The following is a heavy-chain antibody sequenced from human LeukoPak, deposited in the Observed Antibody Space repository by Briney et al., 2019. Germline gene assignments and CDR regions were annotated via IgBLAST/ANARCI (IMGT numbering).Heavy chain of an antibody. V-gene: IGHV3-30*04. D-gene: IGHD3-10*02. Sequence: GGSLRLSCAASGFSFSSYAIHWVRQAPGKGLEWVALISYNGGKKDYADSVKGRFTISRDNAKNSLYLQMNSLRAEDTAVYYCARGTMFPYYFDYWGQGTLVTVSS. CDR2: ISYNGGKK. CDR3: ARGTMFPYYFDY. J-gene: IGHJ4*02. CDR1: GFSFSSYA.